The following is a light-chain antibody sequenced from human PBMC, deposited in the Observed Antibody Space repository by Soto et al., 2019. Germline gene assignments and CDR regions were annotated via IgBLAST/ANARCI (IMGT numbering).Light chain of an antibody. CDR1: QSVSSN. Sequence: EIVITPSPATLSVSPGERATLSCRASQSVSSNLAWYQQKPGQAPRLLIYGASTRATGIPDRFSGSGSGTEFTLSISSLQSEDFAVYYCQQYYNWPRTFGQGTKVDIK. J-gene: IGKJ1*01. CDR3: QQYYNWPRT. CDR2: GAS. V-gene: IGKV3-15*01.